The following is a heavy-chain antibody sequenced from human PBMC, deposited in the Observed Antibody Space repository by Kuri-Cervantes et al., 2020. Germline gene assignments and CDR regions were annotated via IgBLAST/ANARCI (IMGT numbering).Heavy chain of an antibody. CDR2: ISSTSSHI. CDR1: GFTFSDYD. V-gene: IGHV3-21*01. Sequence: GGSLRLSCAGSGFTFSDYDIHWVRQAPGKGLEWVSSISSTSSHIYYADSVKGRFTISRDNAKNSLYLQMNSLRAEDTAVYYCAKSFGWYFDYWGQGTLVTVSS. CDR3: AKSFGWYFDY. D-gene: IGHD6-19*01. J-gene: IGHJ4*02.